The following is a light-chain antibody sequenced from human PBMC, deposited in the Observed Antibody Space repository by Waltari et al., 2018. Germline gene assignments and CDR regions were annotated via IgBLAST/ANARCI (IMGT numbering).Light chain of an antibody. CDR3: GTWDSSLSGAV. V-gene: IGLV1-51*02. CDR1: SSNIGNNY. Sequence: QSVLTQPPSVSAAPGQRVTISCSGGSSNIGNNYVSWYRQFPGTAPKLLIYEKTGRPAGIPGRFAGSKSGTSATLDITGRQAVDEADYYCGTWDSSLSGAVFGGGTHLTVL. J-gene: IGLJ7*01. CDR2: EKT.